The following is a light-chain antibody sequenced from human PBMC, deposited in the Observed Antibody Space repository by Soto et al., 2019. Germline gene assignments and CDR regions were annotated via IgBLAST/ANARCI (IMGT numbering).Light chain of an antibody. Sequence: ETVMTQSPATLSVSPGERATLSCRASQGVGSNLAWYQQRPGQAPRLLNFGSSTRATGIPDRFSGSGFGAEFTLTISSLQSEDSAVYYCQQYDDWPRTFGQGTKVEIK. V-gene: IGKV3-15*01. CDR2: GSS. CDR1: QGVGSN. CDR3: QQYDDWPRT. J-gene: IGKJ1*01.